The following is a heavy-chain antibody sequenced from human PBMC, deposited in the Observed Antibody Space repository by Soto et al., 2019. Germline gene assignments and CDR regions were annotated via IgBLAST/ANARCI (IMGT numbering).Heavy chain of an antibody. CDR3: ARLPGYCSGDSCRIDY. D-gene: IGHD2-15*01. CDR2: IYYDGST. Sequence: PSETLSLTCTVSGGSISTYYWSWIRQPPGKGLEWIGYIYYDGSTSYNPSLRSRVTISVDTSKNQFSLILSSVTSADTAVYFCARLPGYCSGDSCRIDYWGQGTLVTVSS. J-gene: IGHJ4*02. V-gene: IGHV4-59*01. CDR1: GGSISTYY.